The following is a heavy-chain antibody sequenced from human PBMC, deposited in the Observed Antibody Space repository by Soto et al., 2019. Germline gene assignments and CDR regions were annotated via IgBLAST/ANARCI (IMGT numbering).Heavy chain of an antibody. Sequence: SVKVSCKASGGTFSSYAISWVRQAPGQGLEWMGGIIPIFGTANYAQKFQGRVTITADESTSTAYMELSSLRSEDTAVYYCARDAGYCSGGSCYFAYYFDYWGQGTLVTVSS. CDR1: GGTFSSYA. V-gene: IGHV1-69*13. CDR2: IIPIFGTA. D-gene: IGHD2-15*01. CDR3: ARDAGYCSGGSCYFAYYFDY. J-gene: IGHJ4*02.